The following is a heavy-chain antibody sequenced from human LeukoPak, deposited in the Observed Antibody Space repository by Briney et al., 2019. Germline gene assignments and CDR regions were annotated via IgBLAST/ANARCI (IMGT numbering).Heavy chain of an antibody. CDR2: ISYDGSNK. V-gene: IGHV3-30-3*01. Sequence: GGSLRLSCAASGFTFSSYAMHWVRQAPGKGLEWVAFISYDGSNKYYADSVKGRFTISRDNSKNTPYLQMNSLRAEDTAVYYCARDMSPYGGNRYYYYYGMDVWGQGTTVTVSS. CDR3: ARDMSPYGGNRYYYYYGMDV. D-gene: IGHD4-23*01. J-gene: IGHJ6*02. CDR1: GFTFSSYA.